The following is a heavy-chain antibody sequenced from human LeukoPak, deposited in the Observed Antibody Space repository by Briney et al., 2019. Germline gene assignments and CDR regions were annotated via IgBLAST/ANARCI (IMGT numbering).Heavy chain of an antibody. V-gene: IGHV3-53*01. CDR3: TTFGNVWFDP. J-gene: IGHJ5*02. D-gene: IGHD3-10*01. Sequence: GGSLRLSCAASGFTVSSSYMSWVRQAPGKGLEWISAIYSGGDTYYADSVKGRFTISRDNTNNSLFLQMNSLRDDDTAVYYCTTFGNVWFDPWGQGTLVTVSS. CDR2: IYSGGDT. CDR1: GFTVSSSY.